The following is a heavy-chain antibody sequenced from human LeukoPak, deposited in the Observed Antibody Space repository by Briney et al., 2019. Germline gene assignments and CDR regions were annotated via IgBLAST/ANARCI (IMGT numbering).Heavy chain of an antibody. CDR3: ARGHYYDSSGSRDAFDI. V-gene: IGHV4-59*01. CDR2: IYYSGST. CDR1: GGSISSYY. Sequence: SETLSPTCTVSGGSISSYYWSWIRQPPGKGLEWIGYIYYSGSTNYNPSLKSRVTISVDTSKNQFSLKLSSVTAADTAVYYCARGHYYDSSGSRDAFDIWGQGTMVILSS. D-gene: IGHD3-22*01. J-gene: IGHJ3*02.